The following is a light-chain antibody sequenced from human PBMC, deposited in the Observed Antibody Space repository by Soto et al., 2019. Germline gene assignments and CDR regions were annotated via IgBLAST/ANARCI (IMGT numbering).Light chain of an antibody. Sequence: EIVLTQSPGTLSLSPGERATLSCRASQSVSNSYLAWHQQKPGQTPRLLIYGASSRATGIPDRFSGSGSGTDFTLTISRLEPEDFAVYYCQQYDDLWTFGQGTKVEIK. J-gene: IGKJ1*01. V-gene: IGKV3-20*01. CDR2: GAS. CDR1: QSVSNSY. CDR3: QQYDDLWT.